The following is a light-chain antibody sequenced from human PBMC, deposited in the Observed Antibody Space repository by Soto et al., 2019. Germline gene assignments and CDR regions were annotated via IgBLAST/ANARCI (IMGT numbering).Light chain of an antibody. V-gene: IGKV4-1*01. CDR3: QQYYTTPTIT. J-gene: IGKJ5*01. Sequence: DIVMTQSPDSLAMSLGERATINCKSSQSVLYTLNKRNYLSWYQQKPGQPPKLLIYWAYTRDSGVPDRLSGSGSGTEFTLTISSLQAEDAAVYYCQQYYTTPTITFGQGTRLEIK. CDR2: WAY. CDR1: QSVLYTLNKRNY.